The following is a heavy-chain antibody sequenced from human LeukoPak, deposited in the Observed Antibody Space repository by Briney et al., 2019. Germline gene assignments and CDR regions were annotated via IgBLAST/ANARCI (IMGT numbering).Heavy chain of an antibody. CDR3: ARITSGIAAAGSRQGFDY. D-gene: IGHD6-13*01. Sequence: GGSLRLSCAASGFTFSSYAMHWVRQAPGKGLEWVAVISYDGSNKYYADSVKGRFTISRDNSKNTLYLQMNSLRAEDTAVYYCARITSGIAAAGSRQGFDYWGQGTLVTVSS. CDR2: ISYDGSNK. J-gene: IGHJ4*02. CDR1: GFTFSSYA. V-gene: IGHV3-30-3*01.